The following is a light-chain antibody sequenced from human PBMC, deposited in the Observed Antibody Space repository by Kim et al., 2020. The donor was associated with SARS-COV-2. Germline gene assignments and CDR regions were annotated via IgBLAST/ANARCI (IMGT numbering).Light chain of an antibody. J-gene: IGKJ2*01. Sequence: SPGERATVSCRASPSVGINIAWYQQKPGQAPRLLIYVASARATGIPARFSVSGSGTEFTLTLSIRQSEDFAVYYCQHYNNWPPTYTFGQGTKLEI. CDR1: PSVGIN. CDR3: QHYNNWPPTYT. CDR2: VAS. V-gene: IGKV3-15*01.